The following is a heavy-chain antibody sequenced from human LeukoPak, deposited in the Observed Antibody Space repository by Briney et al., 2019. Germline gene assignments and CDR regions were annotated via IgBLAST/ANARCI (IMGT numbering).Heavy chain of an antibody. CDR2: IYYSGST. V-gene: IGHV4-59*01. CDR3: AGGSGSSDY. CDR1: GGSISSYY. D-gene: IGHD1-26*01. J-gene: IGHJ4*02. Sequence: SETLSLTCTASGGSISSYYWRWIRQPPGKGLEWIGYIYYSGSTNYNPSLKSRVTISLDTSKNQFSLKLRSVTAADTAVYYCAGGSGSSDYWGQGTLVTVS.